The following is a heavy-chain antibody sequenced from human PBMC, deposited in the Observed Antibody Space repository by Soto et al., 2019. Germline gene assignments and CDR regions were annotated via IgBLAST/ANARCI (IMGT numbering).Heavy chain of an antibody. CDR3: ARETPHYYDSSGPTLDY. CDR1: GFTFSYYT. Sequence: PGGSLRLSCAASGFTFSYYTMSWVRQAPGKGLEWVSGISNSGDTIYYADSVKGRFTISRDNSKNTLYLQMNSLRAEDTAVYYCARETPHYYDSSGPTLDYWGQGTLVTVSS. V-gene: IGHV3-23*01. CDR2: ISNSGDTI. D-gene: IGHD3-22*01. J-gene: IGHJ4*02.